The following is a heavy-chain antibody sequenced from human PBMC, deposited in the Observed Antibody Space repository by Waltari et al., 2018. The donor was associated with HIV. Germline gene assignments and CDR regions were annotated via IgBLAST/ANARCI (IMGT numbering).Heavy chain of an antibody. J-gene: IGHJ6*02. V-gene: IGHV3-7*01. D-gene: IGHD3-3*01. CDR3: ARDLKDYDFWSPVDV. CDR1: GFTFSTYL. CDR2: IKQDGSEK. Sequence: EVQLVESGGGLVQPGGSLRPSCAASGFTFSTYLLPWVRQAPGKGLEWLANIKQDGSEKYYADSVKGRFTVSRDNNKKSLYLQMSSLRAEDTAVYYCARDLKDYDFWSPVDVWGQGTTVTVSS.